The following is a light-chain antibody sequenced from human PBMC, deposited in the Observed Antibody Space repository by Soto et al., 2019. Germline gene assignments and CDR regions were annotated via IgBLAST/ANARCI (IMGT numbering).Light chain of an antibody. CDR1: QSVSSH. J-gene: IGKJ1*01. CDR3: QHYSSWPRT. CDR2: GSS. V-gene: IGKV3-15*01. Sequence: IVMTQSPVSLSVSPGERATLFCRASQSVSSHLAWYQQKPSQAPRLPIYGSSTRATGIPARFSGSGSGTEFTLTLSGLQSEGCAVYFCQHYSSWPRTFGQGTNVDIK.